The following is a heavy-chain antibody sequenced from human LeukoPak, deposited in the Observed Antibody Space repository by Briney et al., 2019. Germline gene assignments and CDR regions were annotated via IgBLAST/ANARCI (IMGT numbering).Heavy chain of an antibody. CDR3: AKDREIYSNSWYYFDY. J-gene: IGHJ4*02. V-gene: IGHV3-23*01. Sequence: GGSLRLSCAASGFTFSNYAMSWFRQAPARGLAWVSGISGSGSITYFADFLKVRFTISRDNSKNTLYLQLNSLRAEDTAVYHCAKDREIYSNSWYYFDYWGQGTLVTVSS. CDR1: GFTFSNYA. CDR2: ISGSGSIT. D-gene: IGHD6-13*01.